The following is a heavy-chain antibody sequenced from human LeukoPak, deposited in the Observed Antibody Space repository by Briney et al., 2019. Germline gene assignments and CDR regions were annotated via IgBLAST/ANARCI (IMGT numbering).Heavy chain of an antibody. CDR2: INPAGGST. V-gene: IGHV1-46*01. CDR3: ARGRGVHDSHTYDYFDY. Sequence: ASVKVSCKASGYTFTSYYIRWVRQAPGQRLGWMGIINPAGGSTTYAQKFQGSRLSLTRDTSTSTVYMELSSLRSEDTAVYYCARGRGVHDSHTYDYFDYWGQGSLVTVSS. D-gene: IGHD3-22*01. CDR1: GYTFTSYY. J-gene: IGHJ4*02.